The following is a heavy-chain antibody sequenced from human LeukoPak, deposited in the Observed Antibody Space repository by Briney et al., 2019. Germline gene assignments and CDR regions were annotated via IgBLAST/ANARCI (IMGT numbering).Heavy chain of an antibody. CDR3: ASGGGQWTDNWFDP. V-gene: IGHV4-59*01. CDR1: GGSISSYY. CDR2: IYYSGST. D-gene: IGHD6-19*01. Sequence: SETLSLTCTVSGGSISSYYWSWIRQPPGKGLEWIGYIYYSGSTNYNPSLKSRVTISVDTSKNQFSLKLSSVTAADTAVYYCASGGGQWTDNWFDPWGQGTLVTVSS. J-gene: IGHJ5*02.